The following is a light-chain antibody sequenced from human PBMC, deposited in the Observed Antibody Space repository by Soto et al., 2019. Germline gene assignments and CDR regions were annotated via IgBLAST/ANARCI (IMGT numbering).Light chain of an antibody. J-gene: IGKJ2*01. CDR3: QQYDSYMYA. V-gene: IGKV3-15*01. CDR1: QSVRNN. Sequence: DIVMTPSPATLSVSAGDRVTLSCRASQSVRNNLAWYQQRPGQAPRLLMYGASTRPSGIPARFTGGGSGTEFTLTITSLQSEDFAVYYCQQYDSYMYAFGQGTKVDIK. CDR2: GAS.